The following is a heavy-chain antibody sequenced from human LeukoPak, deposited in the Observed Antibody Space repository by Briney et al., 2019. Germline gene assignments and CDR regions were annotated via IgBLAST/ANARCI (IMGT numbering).Heavy chain of an antibody. CDR3: ATDRDYYDSSGSSPFDP. D-gene: IGHD3-22*01. Sequence: ASVKVSCKVSGYTLTELSMHWVRQAPGKGLEWMGGFDPEDGETIYAQKFQGRVTMTEDTSTDTAYMELSSLRSEDTAVYYCATDRDYYDSSGSSPFDPWGQGTLVTVSS. CDR2: FDPEDGET. CDR1: GYTLTELS. V-gene: IGHV1-24*01. J-gene: IGHJ5*02.